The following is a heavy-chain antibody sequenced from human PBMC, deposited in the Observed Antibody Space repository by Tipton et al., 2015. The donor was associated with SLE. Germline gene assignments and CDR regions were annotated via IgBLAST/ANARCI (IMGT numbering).Heavy chain of an antibody. J-gene: IGHJ2*01. Sequence: SLRLSCAASGFTFSSYDIIWVRQAPGKGLEWLANIKEDGSDKNYVDSVKGRLTVSRDNAKNALYLQMSSLTAEDTAMYFCARDTYELWSGDNWYFDLWGRGTLVTVSS. V-gene: IGHV3-7*01. CDR1: GFTFSSYD. CDR3: ARDTYELWSGDNWYFDL. D-gene: IGHD3-3*01. CDR2: IKEDGSDK.